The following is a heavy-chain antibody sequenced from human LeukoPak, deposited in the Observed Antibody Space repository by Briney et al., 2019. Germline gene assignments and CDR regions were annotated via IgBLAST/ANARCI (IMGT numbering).Heavy chain of an antibody. J-gene: IGHJ4*02. CDR3: ARGRGLGVITPYSDS. CDR1: GGSTSSDH. V-gene: IGHV4-59*08. CDR2: ISYRGST. D-gene: IGHD3-16*02. Sequence: SSETLSLTCTVSGGSTSSDHWSWIRQPPEKGLEWIGCISYRGSTNYNPSLKSRVTIPIDTSKKHFSLKLTSVTAADTGVYYCARGRGLGVITPYSDSWGQGTLVTVSS.